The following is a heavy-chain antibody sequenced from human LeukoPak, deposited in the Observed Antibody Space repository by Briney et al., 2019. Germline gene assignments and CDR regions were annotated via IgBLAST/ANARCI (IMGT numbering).Heavy chain of an antibody. Sequence: PSQTLSLTCTVSGGSISSGDYYWSWIRQPPGKGLEWIGYIYYSGSTYYNPSLKSRVTISVDTSKNQFSLKLSSVTAADTAEYYCARDVLRVGVDPWGQGTLVTVSS. CDR3: ARDVLRVGVDP. D-gene: IGHD3-10*01. CDR2: IYYSGST. CDR1: GGSISSGDYY. V-gene: IGHV4-30-4*01. J-gene: IGHJ5*02.